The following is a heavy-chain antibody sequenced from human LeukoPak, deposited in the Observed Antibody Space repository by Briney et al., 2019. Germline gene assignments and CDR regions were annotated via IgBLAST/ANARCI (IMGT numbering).Heavy chain of an antibody. V-gene: IGHV3-20*04. Sequence: TGGSLRLSCAASGFTFDDYGMSWVRQAPGKGLEWVSGINWNGGSTGYADSVKGRFTISRDNAKNSLYLQMNSLRAEDTALYYCARDRGGWYGEKGFDYWGQGTLVTVSS. CDR2: INWNGGST. CDR1: GFTFDDYG. D-gene: IGHD6-19*01. J-gene: IGHJ4*02. CDR3: ARDRGGWYGEKGFDY.